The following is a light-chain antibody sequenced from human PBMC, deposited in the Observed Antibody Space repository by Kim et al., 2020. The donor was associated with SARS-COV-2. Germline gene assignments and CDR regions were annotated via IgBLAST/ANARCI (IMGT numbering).Light chain of an antibody. J-gene: IGLJ3*02. V-gene: IGLV3-1*01. CDR1: NLGDKF. CDR2: QDS. Sequence: VSPGQTTSIACSGNNLGDKFVSWYQQKPGQSPVLIIYQDSKRPSGSPERISGSNAGTTVTLNISGTQPMDEADYYCQAWDSSAAVFGGGTQLTVL. CDR3: QAWDSSAAV.